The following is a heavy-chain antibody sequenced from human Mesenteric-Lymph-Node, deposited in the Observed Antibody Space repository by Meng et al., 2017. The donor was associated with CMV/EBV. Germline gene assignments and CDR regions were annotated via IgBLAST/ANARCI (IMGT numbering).Heavy chain of an antibody. V-gene: IGHV4-34*01. CDR1: GVSFSDYY. J-gene: IGHJ4*02. Sequence: CAVYGVSFSDYYWSWIRQPPGKGLEWIGEINHSGSTIYNPSLKSRVTISVDTSKNQFSLNLNSVTAADTAVYYCASGVRGSGTYYSNSWGQGTLVTVSS. D-gene: IGHD3-10*01. CDR3: ASGVRGSGTYYSNS. CDR2: INHSGST.